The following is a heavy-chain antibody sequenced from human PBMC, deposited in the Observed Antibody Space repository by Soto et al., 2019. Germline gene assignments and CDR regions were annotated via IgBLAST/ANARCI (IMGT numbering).Heavy chain of an antibody. CDR3: ARDREPDGIWTFDS. Sequence: GSLRLSCAASGFTFRSYSMNWVRQAPGKGLEWVSSISSSSSYIYYADSVKGRFTISRDNAKNSLYLQMNSLRVEDTALYYCARDREPDGIWTFDSWGQGTLVTVSS. CDR1: GFTFRSYS. D-gene: IGHD3-9*01. J-gene: IGHJ4*02. CDR2: ISSSSSYI. V-gene: IGHV3-21*01.